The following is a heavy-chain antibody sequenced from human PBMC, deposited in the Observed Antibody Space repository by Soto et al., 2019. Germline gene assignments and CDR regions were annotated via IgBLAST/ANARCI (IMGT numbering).Heavy chain of an antibody. J-gene: IGHJ4*02. CDR2: INQDGRDK. D-gene: IGHD2-8*02. V-gene: IGHV3-7*01. Sequence: GGSLRLSCAASGFTFSSHWMSWVRQAPGKGLEWVANINQDGRDKYYVDSVRGRFTISRDNAKNSLFLQVNSLRADDTAVYYCARVTGPGFDYWGQGNLVTVSS. CDR3: ARVTGPGFDY. CDR1: GFTFSSHW.